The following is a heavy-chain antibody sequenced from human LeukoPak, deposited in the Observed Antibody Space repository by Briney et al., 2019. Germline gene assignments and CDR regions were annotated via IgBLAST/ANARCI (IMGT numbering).Heavy chain of an antibody. Sequence: GASVKVSCKASGYTFTSYYMHWVRQAPGQGLEWMGLINPSGGSTSYAQKFQGRVTMTRDTSTSTVYMELSSLRSEDTAVYYCARCPYYYDSSGYYPSNYFDYWGQGTLVTVSS. CDR1: GYTFTSYY. CDR2: INPSGGST. J-gene: IGHJ4*02. CDR3: ARCPYYYDSSGYYPSNYFDY. D-gene: IGHD3-22*01. V-gene: IGHV1-46*01.